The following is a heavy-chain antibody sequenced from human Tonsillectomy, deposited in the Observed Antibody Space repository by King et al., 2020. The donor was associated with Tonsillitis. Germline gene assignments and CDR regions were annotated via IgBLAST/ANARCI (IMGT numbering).Heavy chain of an antibody. Sequence: VQLQESGPGLVKPSQTLSLTCTVSGDSISSGGYYWSWIRQHPGKGLEGIGYIYYSGSAFYKPSLKSRVTLLVDTSKNQISLELTSVTAADTAVYFCARTGDSSAYYPFSYWGQGTLVTVSS. CDR3: ARTGDSSAYYPFSY. D-gene: IGHD3-22*01. CDR1: GDSISSGGYY. V-gene: IGHV4-31*03. J-gene: IGHJ4*02. CDR2: IYYSGSA.